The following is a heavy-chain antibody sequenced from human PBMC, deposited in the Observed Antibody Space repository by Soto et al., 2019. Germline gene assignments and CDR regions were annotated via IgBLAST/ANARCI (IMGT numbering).Heavy chain of an antibody. J-gene: IGHJ2*01. V-gene: IGHV4-59*01. CDR3: ARDGDGDYVSIAL. Sequence: QVQLQESGPGLVKPSETLSLTCTVSGGSISSYYWSWIRQPPGKGLEWIGYIYYSGSTNYNPSLKSRVTISVDTSKNQVSLKLSSVTAADTAVYYCARDGDGDYVSIALWGRGTLVTVSS. CDR1: GGSISSYY. D-gene: IGHD4-17*01. CDR2: IYYSGST.